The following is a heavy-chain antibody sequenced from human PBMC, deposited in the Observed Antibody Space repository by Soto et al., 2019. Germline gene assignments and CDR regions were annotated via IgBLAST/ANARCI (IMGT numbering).Heavy chain of an antibody. Sequence: ETLSLTCTVSGGSISSYYWSWVRQAPGKGLEHVSGISNDGVRTDYADSVKGRFTISGDKSKNTLSLQMSSLRTEDTAVYYCVVRGSAFDIWGQGTVVTVSS. CDR1: GGSISSYY. V-gene: IGHV3-64D*08. D-gene: IGHD3-10*01. CDR3: VVRGSAFDI. J-gene: IGHJ3*02. CDR2: ISNDGVRT.